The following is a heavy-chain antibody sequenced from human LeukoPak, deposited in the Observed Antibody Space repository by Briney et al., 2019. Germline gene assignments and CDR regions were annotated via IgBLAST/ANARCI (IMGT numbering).Heavy chain of an antibody. CDR1: GGSRSSYY. Sequence: SETLSLTCTVSGGSRSSYYWSWIRQPPGKGLEWIGYIYYSGTTNYNPSLKSRVTISVDTSNNQFSLKLSSVTAADTAVYYCARGSYDFWSGYPYYYYYYGMDVWGQGTTVTVSS. J-gene: IGHJ6*02. D-gene: IGHD3-3*01. CDR2: IYYSGTT. V-gene: IGHV4-59*01. CDR3: ARGSYDFWSGYPYYYYYYGMDV.